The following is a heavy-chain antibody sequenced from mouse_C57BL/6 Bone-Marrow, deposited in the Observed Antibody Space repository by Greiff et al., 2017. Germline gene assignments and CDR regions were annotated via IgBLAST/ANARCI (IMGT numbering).Heavy chain of an antibody. CDR3: AIRDSYDGNCYYAMDD. Sequence: QVQLQQSGPGLVQPSQSLSITCTVSGFSLTSYGVHWVRQPPGKGLEWLGVIWSGGSTDYNAAFISRLSISKDNSTSQVFFKMNSLQADDTAIYYCAIRDSYDGNCYYAMDDWGQGTSVTVSS. CDR1: GFSLTSYG. V-gene: IGHV2-4*01. J-gene: IGHJ4*01. D-gene: IGHD2-10*01. CDR2: IWSGGST.